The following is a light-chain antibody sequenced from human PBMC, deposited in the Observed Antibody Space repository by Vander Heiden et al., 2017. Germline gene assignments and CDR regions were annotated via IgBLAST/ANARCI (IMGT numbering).Light chain of an antibody. CDR1: QGLSNY. V-gene: IGKV1-16*02. Sequence: DIHMPHSPSSLSAAAGARVTITCRASQGLSNYLVCFQQKPGKAPKSLIYAAPSWQSGVPSKFGGSGSGTDFTLTISSLQPEVLATYYCQQYNSYPLTFGGGTKVEIK. CDR3: QQYNSYPLT. CDR2: AAP. J-gene: IGKJ4*01.